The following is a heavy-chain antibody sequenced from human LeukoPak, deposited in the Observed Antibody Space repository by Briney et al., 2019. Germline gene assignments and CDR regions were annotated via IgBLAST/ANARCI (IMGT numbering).Heavy chain of an antibody. Sequence: GGSLRLSRAASGFTFSSYAMSWVRQAPGKGLEWVSAISGSGGSTYYADSVKGRFTISRDNSKNTLYLQMNSLRAEDTAVYYCAKAPLLGYCSGGSCYLYYFDYWGQGTLVTVSS. CDR2: ISGSGGST. CDR1: GFTFSSYA. CDR3: AKAPLLGYCSGGSCYLYYFDY. V-gene: IGHV3-23*01. J-gene: IGHJ4*02. D-gene: IGHD2-15*01.